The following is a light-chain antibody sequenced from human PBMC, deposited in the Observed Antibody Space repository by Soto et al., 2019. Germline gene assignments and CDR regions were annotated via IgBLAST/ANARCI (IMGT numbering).Light chain of an antibody. Sequence: DIQMPPSPSSLSASVGDRVTITCRASQSISSYLNWYQQKPGKAPKLLIYAASSLQSGVPSRFSGSGSGTDFTLTISSLQPEDFATYYCQQSYSTPQTFGQGTKVDI. CDR3: QQSYSTPQT. V-gene: IGKV1-39*01. CDR2: AAS. J-gene: IGKJ1*01. CDR1: QSISSY.